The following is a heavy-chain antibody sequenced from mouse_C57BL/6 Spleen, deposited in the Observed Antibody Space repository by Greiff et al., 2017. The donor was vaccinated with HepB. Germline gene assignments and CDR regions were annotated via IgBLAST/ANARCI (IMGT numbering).Heavy chain of an antibody. Sequence: EVKLMESGGGLVKPGGSLKLSCAASGFTFSDYGMHWVRQAPEKGLEWVAYISSGSSTIYYADTVKGRFTISRDNAKNTLFLQMTSLRSEDTAMYYCARGKSYYSYAMDYWGQGTSVTVSS. J-gene: IGHJ4*01. V-gene: IGHV5-17*01. CDR2: ISSGSSTI. CDR3: ARGKSYYSYAMDY. D-gene: IGHD2-12*01. CDR1: GFTFSDYG.